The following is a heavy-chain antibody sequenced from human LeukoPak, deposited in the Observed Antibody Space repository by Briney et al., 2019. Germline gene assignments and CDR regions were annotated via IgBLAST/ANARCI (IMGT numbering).Heavy chain of an antibody. Sequence: GGSLRLSCAASGFTFSSYSMNWVRQAPGKGLEWVSSISSSSSYIYYVDSVKGRFTISRDNAKNSLYLQMNSLRAEDTAVYYCASGRTGTTYLLGYWGQGTLVTVSS. J-gene: IGHJ4*02. CDR2: ISSSSSYI. CDR3: ASGRTGTTYLLGY. V-gene: IGHV3-21*01. D-gene: IGHD1-7*01. CDR1: GFTFSSYS.